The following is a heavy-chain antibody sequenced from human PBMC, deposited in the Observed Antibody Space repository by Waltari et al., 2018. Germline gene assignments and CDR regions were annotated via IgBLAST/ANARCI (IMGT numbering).Heavy chain of an antibody. CDR3: ARQFSSGWYSEY. V-gene: IGHV4-34*01. CDR1: GGSFSGYY. CDR2: INHSGST. J-gene: IGHJ4*02. Sequence: QVQLQQWGAGLLKPSETLSLTFAVDGGSFSGYYWRWIRQSPGKGREWIGEINHSGSTNYNPSLKSRVTISVDTSKNQFSLKVSSVTAADTAVYYCARQFSSGWYSEYWGQGTLVTVSS. D-gene: IGHD6-19*01.